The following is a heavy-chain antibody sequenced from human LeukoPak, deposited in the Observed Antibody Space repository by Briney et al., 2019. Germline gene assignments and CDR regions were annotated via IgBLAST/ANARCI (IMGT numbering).Heavy chain of an antibody. CDR3: AREGYCSGGSCYL. CDR2: MYYTVNTYNNPST. V-gene: IGHV4-39*02. CDR1: GGSISSSTYY. J-gene: IGHJ4*02. Sequence: SETLSLTCSVSGGSISSSTYYWGWIRQPPGKGLEWVGSMYYTVNTYNNPSTYYNPSLKSRVTISVDTSKNQFSLKLSSVTAADTAVYYCAREGYCSGGSCYLGGQGTLVTVSS. D-gene: IGHD2-15*01.